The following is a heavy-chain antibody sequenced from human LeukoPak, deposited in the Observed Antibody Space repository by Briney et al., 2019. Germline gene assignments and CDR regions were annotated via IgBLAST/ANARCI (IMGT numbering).Heavy chain of an antibody. CDR3: ARARILLTFGGLRGTKTDAFDI. D-gene: IGHD3-16*01. CDR1: GFTFSSYA. Sequence: PGGSLRLSCAASGFTFSSYAMHWVRQAPGKGLEWVAVISYDGSNKYYADSVKGRFTISRDNSKNTLYLQMNSLRAEDTTVYYCARARILLTFGGLRGTKTDAFDIWGQGTMVTVSS. V-gene: IGHV3-30-3*01. J-gene: IGHJ3*02. CDR2: ISYDGSNK.